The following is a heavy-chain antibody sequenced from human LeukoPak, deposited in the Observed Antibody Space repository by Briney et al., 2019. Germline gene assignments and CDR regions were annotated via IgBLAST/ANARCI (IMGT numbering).Heavy chain of an antibody. CDR1: GYIFSSYW. V-gene: IGHV3-74*01. D-gene: IGHD1-20*01. CDR2: IGTDGTIT. J-gene: IGHJ4*02. CDR3: TKDLTGKYDY. Sequence: GGSLRLSCSASGYIFSSYWMHWVRQAPGEGLVWVSRIGTDGTITSYADSVKGRFTISRDNAKNTLYLQMNSLRTEDTGVYYCTKDLTGKYDYWGQGTLVTVSS.